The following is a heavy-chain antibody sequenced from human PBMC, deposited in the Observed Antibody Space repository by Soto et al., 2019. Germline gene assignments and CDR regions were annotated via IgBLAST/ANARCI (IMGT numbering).Heavy chain of an antibody. CDR3: ARDPEPGYCSGGSCYDNDY. D-gene: IGHD2-15*01. Sequence: ASVKVSCKASGYTFTSYYMHWVRQAPGQGLEWMGIINPSGGSISYAQMFQGRVTMTRDTSTSIVYMELSSLRSEDTAVYYCARDPEPGYCSGGSCYDNDYWGQGTLVTVSS. V-gene: IGHV1-46*03. CDR2: INPSGGSI. J-gene: IGHJ4*02. CDR1: GYTFTSYY.